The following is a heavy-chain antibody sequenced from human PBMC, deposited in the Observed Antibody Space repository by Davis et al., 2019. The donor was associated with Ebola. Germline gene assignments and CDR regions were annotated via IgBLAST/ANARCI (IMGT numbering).Heavy chain of an antibody. CDR1: GDSVSINSAG. D-gene: IGHD2-15*01. J-gene: IGHJ4*02. Sequence: HSQTLSLTCAISGDSVSINSAGWNWIRQSPSRGLEWLGRTYYTSKWHNDYGESVKSRITINPDTSKNQLSLQLNSVTPEDTAVYYCARGWFRSGFDYWGQGTLVTVSS. CDR2: TYYTSKWHN. V-gene: IGHV6-1*01. CDR3: ARGWFRSGFDY.